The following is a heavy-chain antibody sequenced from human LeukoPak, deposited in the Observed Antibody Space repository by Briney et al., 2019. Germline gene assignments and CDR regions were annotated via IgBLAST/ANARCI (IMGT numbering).Heavy chain of an antibody. J-gene: IGHJ5*02. CDR3: ARAEFVVESWFDP. D-gene: IGHD2-15*01. Sequence: ASVKVSCKASGYTFTGYYMHWVRQAPGQGLEWMGWINPNSGGTNYAQKFQGRVTMTRDTSISTAYMELSRLRSDDTAVYYCARAEFVVESWFDPWGQGTLVTVSS. V-gene: IGHV1-2*02. CDR2: INPNSGGT. CDR1: GYTFTGYY.